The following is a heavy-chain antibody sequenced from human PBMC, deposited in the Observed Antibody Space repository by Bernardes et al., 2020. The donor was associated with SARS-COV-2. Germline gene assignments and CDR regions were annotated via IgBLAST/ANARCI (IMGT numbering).Heavy chain of an antibody. CDR2: IYYSGST. CDR1: GGSISSGDYY. CDR3: ARAPTYYYDSSGYTHRKSPWFDP. J-gene: IGHJ5*02. Sequence: SETLSLTCTVSGGSISSGDYYWSWIRQPPGKGLEWIGYIYYSGSTYYNPSLKSRVTISVDTSKNQFSLKLSSVTAADTAVYYCARAPTYYYDSSGYTHRKSPWFDPWGQGTLVTVSS. V-gene: IGHV4-30-4*01. D-gene: IGHD3-22*01.